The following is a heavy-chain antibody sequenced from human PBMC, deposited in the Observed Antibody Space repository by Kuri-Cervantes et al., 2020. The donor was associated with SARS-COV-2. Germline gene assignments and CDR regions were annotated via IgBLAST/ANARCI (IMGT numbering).Heavy chain of an antibody. CDR3: ARQSPDQYSGSSQWFDP. D-gene: IGHD1-26*01. J-gene: IGHJ5*02. CDR1: GYSISSGYY. Sequence: SCTVSGYSISSGYYWGWIRQPPGKGLEWIGSIYHSGSTYYNPSLKSRVTISVDTSKNQFSLKLSSVTAADTAVYYCARQSPDQYSGSSQWFDPWGQGTLVTVSS. V-gene: IGHV4-38-2*02. CDR2: IYHSGST.